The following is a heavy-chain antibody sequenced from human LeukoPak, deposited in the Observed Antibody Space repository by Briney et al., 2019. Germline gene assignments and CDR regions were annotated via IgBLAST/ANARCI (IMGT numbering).Heavy chain of an antibody. CDR2: ITSTSTYI. D-gene: IGHD3-10*01. V-gene: IGHV3-21*01. CDR1: GFSVSRNY. CDR3: ARGYMVSEY. Sequence: GGSLRLSCAASGFSVSRNYMSWVRQAPGKGLEWVSSITSTSTYIYYADSVKGRFTISRDNAKNSLYLQMNSLRAEDTAVYYCARGYMVSEYWGQGTLVTVSS. J-gene: IGHJ4*02.